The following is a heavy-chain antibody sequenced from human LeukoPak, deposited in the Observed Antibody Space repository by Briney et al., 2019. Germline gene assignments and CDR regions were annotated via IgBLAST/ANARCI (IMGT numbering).Heavy chain of an antibody. Sequence: GGSLRLSCAASGFTFSSYAMSWVRQAPGMGLEWVSSIGSSGDITYYADSVKGRFTISRDNSKNSLYLQMNSLRAEDTAVYYCARDYGGSSPFDYWGQGTLVTVSS. CDR1: GFTFSSYA. CDR3: ARDYGGSSPFDY. CDR2: IGSSGDIT. J-gene: IGHJ4*02. V-gene: IGHV3-23*01. D-gene: IGHD4-23*01.